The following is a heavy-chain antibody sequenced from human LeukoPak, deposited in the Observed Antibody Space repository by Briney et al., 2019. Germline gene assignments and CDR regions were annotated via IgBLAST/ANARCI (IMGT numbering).Heavy chain of an antibody. CDR3: AKQGATSYYYGMDV. CDR2: IYYIESANYNPSRGST. D-gene: IGHD5-12*01. CDR1: GGSISSYY. Sequence: SETLSLTCTVSGGSISSYYCSWIRQPPGKGLEWIGYIYYIESANYNPSRGSTNYNPSLKSRVTISLDTSKNQFSLKLSSVTAADTAVYYCAKQGATSYYYGMDVWGQGTTVTVSS. J-gene: IGHJ6*02. V-gene: IGHV4-59*01.